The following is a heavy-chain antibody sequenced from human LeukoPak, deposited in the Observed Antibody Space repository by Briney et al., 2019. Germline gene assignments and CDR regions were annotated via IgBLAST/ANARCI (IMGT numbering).Heavy chain of an antibody. Sequence: ASVKVSCKASGYTFTSYGISWVRQAPGQGLEWMGWISAYNGNTNYAQKLQGRVTMTTDTSTSTAYMELRSLRSDIRTLCYCERVAYYGSGSYYNLNWFDPWGQGTLVTVSS. CDR2: ISAYNGNT. D-gene: IGHD3-10*01. J-gene: IGHJ5*02. V-gene: IGHV1-18*01. CDR1: GYTFTSYG. CDR3: ERVAYYGSGSYYNLNWFDP.